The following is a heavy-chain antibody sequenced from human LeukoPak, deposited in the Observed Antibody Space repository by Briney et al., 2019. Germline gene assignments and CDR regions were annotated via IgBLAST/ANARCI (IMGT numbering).Heavy chain of an antibody. CDR1: GGSISSSSYY. J-gene: IGHJ4*02. CDR2: IYYSGST. V-gene: IGHV4-39*07. D-gene: IGHD1-26*01. Sequence: SETLSLTCTVSGGSISSSSYYWGWIRQPPGKGLEWIGSIYYSGSTYYNPSLKSRVTISVDTSKNQFSLKLSSVTAADTAVYYCARAIRVSYYSAYYFDYWGQGTLVTVSS. CDR3: ARAIRVSYYSAYYFDY.